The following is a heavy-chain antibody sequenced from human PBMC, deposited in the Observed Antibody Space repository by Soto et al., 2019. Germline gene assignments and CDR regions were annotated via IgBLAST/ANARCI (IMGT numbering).Heavy chain of an antibody. CDR1: SGSISVTNVF. D-gene: IGHD1-20*01. CDR2: IDYSGTA. CDR3: ARITGRHLDY. J-gene: IGHJ4*02. V-gene: IGHV4-39*01. Sequence: LSLTCTVSSGSISVTNVFWGWVRQPPGKGLEWIGNIDYSGTAYFSPSLATRVTFHVDTSKNQFSLTLYSVTAADTAVYYCARITGRHLDYWGQGILVTVSS.